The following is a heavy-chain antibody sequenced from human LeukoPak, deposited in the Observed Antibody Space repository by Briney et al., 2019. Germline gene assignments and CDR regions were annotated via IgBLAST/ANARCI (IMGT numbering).Heavy chain of an antibody. D-gene: IGHD3-10*01. V-gene: IGHV4-34*01. CDR3: ARAPSSSGYDY. Sequence: SETLSLTCAVYGGSFSGYYWSWIRQPPGKGLEWIGETNHSGSTNYNPSLKSRVTISVDTSKNQFSLKLSSVTAADTAVYYCARAPSSSGYDYWGQGTLVTVSS. CDR1: GGSFSGYY. CDR2: TNHSGST. J-gene: IGHJ4*02.